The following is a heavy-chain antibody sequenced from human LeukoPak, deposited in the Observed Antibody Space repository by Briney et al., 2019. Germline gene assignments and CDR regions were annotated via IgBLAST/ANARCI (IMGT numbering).Heavy chain of an antibody. D-gene: IGHD3-22*01. CDR1: GFTFSNYY. CDR3: ANFYYDNSP. V-gene: IGHV3-23*01. CDR2: ISGSGGST. Sequence: PGGSLRLSCAASGFTFSNYYMSWIRQAPGKGLEWVSEISGSGGSTYYADSVKGRFTISRDNSKNTLYLQMNSLRAEDTAVYYCANFYYDNSPWGQGTLVAVSS. J-gene: IGHJ5*02.